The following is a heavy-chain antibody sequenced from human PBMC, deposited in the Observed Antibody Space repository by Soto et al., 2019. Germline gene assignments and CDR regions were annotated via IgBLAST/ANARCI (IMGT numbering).Heavy chain of an antibody. V-gene: IGHV3-33*01. CDR2: IWYDGGNK. J-gene: IGHJ4*02. D-gene: IGHD5-12*01. CDR1: GITFSSYG. CDR3: ARKGYSGYEKYYFDY. Sequence: QVQLVESGGGGVQPGRSLRLSCAASGITFSSYGMHWVRQAPGKGLEWVALIWYDGGNKYYADSMRGRFTISRDNSKNTLYLQMNSLRAEDTAVYYCARKGYSGYEKYYFDYWGQGTLVTVSS.